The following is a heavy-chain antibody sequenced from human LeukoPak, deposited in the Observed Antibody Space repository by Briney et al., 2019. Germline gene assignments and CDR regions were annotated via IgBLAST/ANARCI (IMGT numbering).Heavy chain of an antibody. CDR1: GHSINSYY. Sequence: PSETLSLTCTVSGHSINSYYWSWVRQPPGKGLEWIGYIYYSGSTNYNPSLKSRLTISVDTSKNQFSLKLSTVTAADTAVYYCARRGWAPPTRPYFDDRGQGIMVTVS. D-gene: IGHD3-16*01. V-gene: IGHV4-59*08. CDR3: ARRGWAPPTRPYFDD. J-gene: IGHJ4*02. CDR2: IYYSGST.